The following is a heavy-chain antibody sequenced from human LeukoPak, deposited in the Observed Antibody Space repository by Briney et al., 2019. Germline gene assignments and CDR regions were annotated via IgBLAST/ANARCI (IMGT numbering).Heavy chain of an antibody. J-gene: IGHJ4*02. CDR1: GFTFSSYS. CDR2: ISSSSSTI. Sequence: GGSLRLSCAASGFTFSSYSMNWVRQAPGKGLEWVSYISSSSSTIYYADSVKGRFTISRDNAKNSLYLQMNSLRAEDTAVYYCARVLFSSSWYFDHWGQGTLVTVSS. CDR3: ARVLFSSSWYFDH. V-gene: IGHV3-48*04. D-gene: IGHD6-13*01.